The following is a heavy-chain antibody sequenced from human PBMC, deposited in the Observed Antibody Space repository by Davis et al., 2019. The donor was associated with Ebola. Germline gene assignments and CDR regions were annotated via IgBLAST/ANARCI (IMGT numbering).Heavy chain of an antibody. CDR2: IYYSGSA. V-gene: IGHV4-39*07. Sequence: GSLRLSCTVSSDSISSSPYYWGWIRQPPGKGLEWIGSIYYSGSAYYNPSLKSRVAISLDTSKNQFSLKLNSVTAADTAVYYCVRGYGDYGWFDPWGQGTLVTVSS. CDR3: VRGYGDYGWFDP. D-gene: IGHD4-17*01. CDR1: SDSISSSPYY. J-gene: IGHJ5*02.